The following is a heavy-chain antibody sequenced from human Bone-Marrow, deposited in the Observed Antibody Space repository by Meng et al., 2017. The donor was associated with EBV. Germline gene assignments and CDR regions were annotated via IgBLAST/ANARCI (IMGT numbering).Heavy chain of an antibody. CDR3: ATSYGYTSTY. CDR2: MSYSSRTT. J-gene: IGHJ4*02. V-gene: IGHV4-39*07. D-gene: IGHD5-18*01. CDR1: GASISSTTYY. Sequence: QLRLQESGPGLVPPSATLSLTCSVSGASISSTTYYWGWIRQSPGKGLEWIGSMSYSSRTTSYNASLKTRVSISIDSSKNQFSLRLQSVTAADTAVYYCATSYGYTSTYWGPGTLVTVSS.